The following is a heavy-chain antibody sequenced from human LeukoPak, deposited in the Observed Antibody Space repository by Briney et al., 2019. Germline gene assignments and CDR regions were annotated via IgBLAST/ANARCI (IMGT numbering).Heavy chain of an antibody. CDR3: ARGEAYYDRNGLPGAALDF. CDR1: GFTFSNHA. Sequence: GGSLRLSCTASGFTFSNHAMHWVRQAPGKGLEWLTVVSYHGRNEYYADSVTGRFTISRDNSKNTVSLQLNSLRVEDAAVYYCARGEAYYDRNGLPGAALDFWGLGTLVTVSS. D-gene: IGHD3-22*01. CDR2: VSYHGRNE. J-gene: IGHJ3*01. V-gene: IGHV3-30*04.